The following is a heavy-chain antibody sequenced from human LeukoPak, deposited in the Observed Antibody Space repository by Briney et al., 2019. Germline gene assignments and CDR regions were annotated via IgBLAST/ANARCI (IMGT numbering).Heavy chain of an antibody. CDR3: ARAGIYCSGGSCYSWFDP. CDR1: GFTFYDYG. Sequence: GGSLRLSCAASGFTFYDYGMSWVRQAPGKGLECVSGINWNGGSTGYADSVKGRFTISRDNAKNSLYLQMNSLRAEDTALYYCARAGIYCSGGSCYSWFDPWGQGTLVTVSS. V-gene: IGHV3-20*04. J-gene: IGHJ5*02. D-gene: IGHD2-15*01. CDR2: INWNGGST.